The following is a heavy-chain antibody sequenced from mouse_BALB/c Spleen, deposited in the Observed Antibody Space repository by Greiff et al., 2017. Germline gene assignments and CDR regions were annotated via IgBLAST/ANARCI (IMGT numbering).Heavy chain of an antibody. Sequence: QVQLQQPGAELVKPGASVKLSCKASGYTFTSYWMHWVKQRPGQGLEWIGEINPSNGRTNYNEKFKSKATLTVDKSSSTAYMQLSSLTSEDSAVYYCARSRQYFDYWGQGTTLTVSS. V-gene: IGHV1S81*02. CDR3: ARSRQYFDY. CDR1: GYTFTSYW. J-gene: IGHJ2*01. CDR2: INPSNGRT. D-gene: IGHD3-2*01.